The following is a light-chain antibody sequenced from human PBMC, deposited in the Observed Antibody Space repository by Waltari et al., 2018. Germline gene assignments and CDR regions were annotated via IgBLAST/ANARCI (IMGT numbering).Light chain of an antibody. CDR1: QSVTSSH. CDR3: QQYGNSPRT. J-gene: IGKJ1*01. V-gene: IGKV3-20*01. CDR2: GAS. Sequence: ETVLTQSPGTLSLSPGERATLSCRASQSVTSSHLAWYQQKPGQAPRLLIYGASSRATGIPDRFSGSGSGTDFTVTITRLEPEDFAVYYCQQYGNSPRTFGQGTEVEIK.